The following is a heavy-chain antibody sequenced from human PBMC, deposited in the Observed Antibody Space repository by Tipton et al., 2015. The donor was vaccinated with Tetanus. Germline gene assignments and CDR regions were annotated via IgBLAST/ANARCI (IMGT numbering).Heavy chain of an antibody. Sequence: SLRLSCAASGFTFSSYALIWVRQAPGRGLEWLAVSWYDGTDKYYADSVKGRFTISRDNSKNTLYLQMNSLRAEDTALYYCAREADCSGGSCFSGDFDTWGQGTQVTVSS. V-gene: IGHV3-33*08. D-gene: IGHD2-15*01. CDR3: AREADCSGGSCFSGDFDT. J-gene: IGHJ4*02. CDR1: GFTFSSYA. CDR2: SWYDGTDK.